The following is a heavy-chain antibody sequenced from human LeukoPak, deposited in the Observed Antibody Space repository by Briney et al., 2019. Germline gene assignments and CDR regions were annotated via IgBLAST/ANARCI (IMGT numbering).Heavy chain of an antibody. CDR3: GKGLGGSFAAGNY. J-gene: IGHJ4*02. CDR2: ISYDGSNK. D-gene: IGHD1-26*01. CDR1: GFTFSSYG. Sequence: GGSLRLSCAASGFTFSSYGMHWVRQAPGKGLEWVAVISYDGSNKYYADSVKGRFTTSRDNSKNTLYLQVNSLRPEDTAVYYCGKGLGGSFAAGNYWGLGTPVTVSS. V-gene: IGHV3-30*18.